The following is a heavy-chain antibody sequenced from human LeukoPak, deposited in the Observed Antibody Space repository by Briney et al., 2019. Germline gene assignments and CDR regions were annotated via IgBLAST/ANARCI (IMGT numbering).Heavy chain of an antibody. V-gene: IGHV3-15*01. J-gene: IGHJ4*02. D-gene: IGHD6-13*01. Sequence: GGSLRLSCAASGFTFSHAWMSWVRQAPGKGLEWVGRVKSKTDGGTTDYAAPVKGRFTISRDNSKNTLYLQMNSLRAEDTAVYYCARGPGYSSSWYYFDYWGQGTLVTVSS. CDR2: VKSKTDGGTT. CDR3: ARGPGYSSSWYYFDY. CDR1: GFTFSHAW.